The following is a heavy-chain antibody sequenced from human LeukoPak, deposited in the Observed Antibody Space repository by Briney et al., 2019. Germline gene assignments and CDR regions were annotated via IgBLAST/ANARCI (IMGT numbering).Heavy chain of an antibody. Sequence: KASETLSLTCTVSGXSISSSSYHWGWIRQPPGKGLEWIGSIYYSGSTYYNPSLKSRVTVSVDTSKNQFSLKLSSVTAADTAVYYCARLNYYYGMDVWGQGTTVTVSS. J-gene: IGHJ6*02. CDR3: ARLNYYYGMDV. CDR1: GXSISSSSYH. V-gene: IGHV4-39*01. CDR2: IYYSGST.